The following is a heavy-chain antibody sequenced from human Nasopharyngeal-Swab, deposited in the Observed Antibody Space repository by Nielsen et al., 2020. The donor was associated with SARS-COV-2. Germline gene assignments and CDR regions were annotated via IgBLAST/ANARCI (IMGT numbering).Heavy chain of an antibody. J-gene: IGHJ4*02. D-gene: IGHD3-3*01. CDR3: ARVSADFWSGYYLYYFDY. CDR2: IYTSGST. Sequence: SETLSLTCTVSGGSISSYYWSWIRQPAGKGLEWIGRIYTSGSTNYNPSLRSRVTISVDTSKNQFSLKLSSVTAADAAVYYCARVSADFWSGYYLYYFDYWGQGTLVTVSS. V-gene: IGHV4-4*07. CDR1: GGSISSYY.